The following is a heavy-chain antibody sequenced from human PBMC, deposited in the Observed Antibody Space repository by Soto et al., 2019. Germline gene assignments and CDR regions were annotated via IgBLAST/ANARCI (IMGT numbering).Heavy chain of an antibody. J-gene: IGHJ6*02. CDR1: GFTFSSDW. V-gene: IGHV3-74*01. CDR2: IISGGTRV. CDR3: ARERTSKGGMDI. Sequence: PGRSLRLSCAASGFTFSSDWMNCVRESPGKGLEWVSLIISGGTRVSYADSVKGRFNITRDNAKNTLYLEMHSLTADDTAVYYCARERTSKGGMDIWGQGTTVTVSS.